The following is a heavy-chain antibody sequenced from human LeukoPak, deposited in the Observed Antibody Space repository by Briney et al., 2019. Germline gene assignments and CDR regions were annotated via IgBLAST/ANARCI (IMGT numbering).Heavy chain of an antibody. CDR1: GFTFSSYG. D-gene: IGHD3-9*01. J-gene: IGHJ4*02. CDR2: IRYDGSNK. Sequence: GGSLRLSCAASGFTFSSYGMHWVRQAPGKGLEWVAFIRYDGSNKYYADSVKGRFTISRDNSKNTLYLQMNSLRAEDTAVYYCAQGRDILTGYYTELDYWGQGTLVTVSS. V-gene: IGHV3-30*02. CDR3: AQGRDILTGYYTELDY.